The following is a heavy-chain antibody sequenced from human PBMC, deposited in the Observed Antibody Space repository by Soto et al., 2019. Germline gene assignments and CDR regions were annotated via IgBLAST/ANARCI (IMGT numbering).Heavy chain of an antibody. CDR2: IYYSGST. CDR1: GGSISSSIYY. CDR3: ARPNYGDYDDYYYGMDV. Sequence: SETLSLTCTVSGGSISSSIYYWGWIRHPPGKGLEWIGSIYYSGSTYYNPSLKSRVTISVDTSKNQFSLKLSSVTAADTAVYYCARPNYGDYDDYYYGMDVWGQGTTVTVSS. J-gene: IGHJ6*02. D-gene: IGHD4-17*01. V-gene: IGHV4-39*01.